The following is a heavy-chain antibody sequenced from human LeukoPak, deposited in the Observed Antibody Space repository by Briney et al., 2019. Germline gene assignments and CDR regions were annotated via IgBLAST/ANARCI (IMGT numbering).Heavy chain of an antibody. CDR1: GLTFSSYP. J-gene: IGHJ4*02. CDR3: AKGAYFSGSYGFAFDY. D-gene: IGHD3-10*01. Sequence: GGPLRLSCAASGLTFSSYPMTWVRQAPGKGLECVSAISGGGGSTHYADSVKGQFTISRDNSKNTLYLQMNSLRAEAKAVYFCAKGAYFSGSYGFAFDYWGQGTLVTVSS. CDR2: ISGGGGST. V-gene: IGHV3-23*01.